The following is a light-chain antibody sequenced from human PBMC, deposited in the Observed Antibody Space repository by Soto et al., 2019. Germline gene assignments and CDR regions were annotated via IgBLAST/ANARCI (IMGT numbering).Light chain of an antibody. CDR1: QSVSNSY. Sequence: EVVLTQSPGTLSLSPGERATLSCRASQSVSNSYLARYQQKPGQAPSLLIYGASSRATGIPDRFSGSGSGTDFTLTISRLEPEDFAMYYCQQYGSSPRTFGQGTKVEIK. J-gene: IGKJ1*01. CDR3: QQYGSSPRT. V-gene: IGKV3-20*01. CDR2: GAS.